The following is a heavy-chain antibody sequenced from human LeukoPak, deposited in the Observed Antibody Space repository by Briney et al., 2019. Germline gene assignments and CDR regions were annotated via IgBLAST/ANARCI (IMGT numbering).Heavy chain of an antibody. Sequence: AGSLRLSCATSGFTFSSYGMYWVRQAPGKGLEWVAFIRYEGNNEYYADSVKGRFTISRDNSKNTVFLQMNSLRGEDTAVYYCAKVHGIAGIDYWGQGTLVTVSS. V-gene: IGHV3-30*02. J-gene: IGHJ4*02. CDR3: AKVHGIAGIDY. D-gene: IGHD2-15*01. CDR1: GFTFSSYG. CDR2: IRYEGNNE.